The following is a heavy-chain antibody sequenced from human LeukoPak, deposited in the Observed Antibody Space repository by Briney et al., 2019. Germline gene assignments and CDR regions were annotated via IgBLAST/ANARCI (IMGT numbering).Heavy chain of an antibody. V-gene: IGHV4-59*08. CDR1: GGSISSYY. J-gene: IGHJ4*02. Sequence: SETVSLTCTVSGGSISSYYWSWIRQPPGKGLEWIGYIYYSGSTNYNPSLKSRVTISVDTSKNQFSLKLSSVTAADTAVYYCARHAGLELYCSGGSCYLDYWGQGTLVTVSS. CDR2: IYYSGST. CDR3: ARHAGLELYCSGGSCYLDY. D-gene: IGHD2-15*01.